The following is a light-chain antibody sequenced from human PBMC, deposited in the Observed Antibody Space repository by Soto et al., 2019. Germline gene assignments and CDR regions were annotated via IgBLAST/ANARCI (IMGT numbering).Light chain of an antibody. CDR3: AAWEDSLFGPV. CDR2: KDS. J-gene: IGLJ3*02. V-gene: IGLV1-44*01. Sequence: QSVLTQPPSASGAPGQRVTISCSGSRSNIGINPVTWYQVLPGTAPKLLLYKDSQRPSGVPDRFSGSKSGTSASLAISGLQYEDEGDYYCAAWEDSLFGPVFGGGTKLPVL. CDR1: RSNIGINP.